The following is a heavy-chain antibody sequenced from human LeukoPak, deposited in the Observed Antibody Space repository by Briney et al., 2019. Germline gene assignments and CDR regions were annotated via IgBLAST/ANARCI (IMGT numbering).Heavy chain of an antibody. V-gene: IGHV3-30*18. Sequence: PGGSLRLSCAASGFTFSSYGMHWVRPAPGKGLEWVAVISDDGSNRYYADSLKGRFTISRDNSKNTLYLQMNSLRAEDTAVYYCAKEVVLGVIPNPNYYYYGMDVWGKGTAVTVSS. D-gene: IGHD3-10*01. CDR1: GFTFSSYG. CDR3: AKEVVLGVIPNPNYYYYGMDV. J-gene: IGHJ6*04. CDR2: ISDDGSNR.